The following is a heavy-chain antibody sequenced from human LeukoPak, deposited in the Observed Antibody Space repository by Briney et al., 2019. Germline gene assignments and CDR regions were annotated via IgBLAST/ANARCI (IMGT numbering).Heavy chain of an antibody. V-gene: IGHV3-23*01. J-gene: IGHJ4*02. D-gene: IGHD3-9*01. CDR3: AKGTYYDILTGYAVDY. CDR1: GFTFSSYA. Sequence: GGSLRLSCAASGFTFSSYAMSWVRQAPGKGLEWVSAISGSGGSTYYADPVKGRFTISRDNSKNTLYLQMNSLRAEDTAVYYCAKGTYYDILTGYAVDYWGQGTLVTVSS. CDR2: ISGSGGST.